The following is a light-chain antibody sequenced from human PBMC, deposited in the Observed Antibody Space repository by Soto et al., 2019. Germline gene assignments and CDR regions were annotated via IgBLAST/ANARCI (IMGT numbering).Light chain of an antibody. CDR3: QQYNNWPPRT. Sequence: EIVLTQSPATLSVSAVDRHTLXWRASQSVRSNLAWYQQRPGQAPRLLIYGASTRAAGVPARFSGSGSGTEFTLTISSLQSEDFAVYYCQQYNNWPPRTFGQGTKVDI. CDR2: GAS. V-gene: IGKV3-15*01. CDR1: QSVRSN. J-gene: IGKJ1*01.